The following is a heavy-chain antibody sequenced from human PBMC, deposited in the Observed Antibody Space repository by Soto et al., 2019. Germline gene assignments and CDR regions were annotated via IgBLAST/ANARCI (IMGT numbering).Heavy chain of an antibody. D-gene: IGHD3-22*01. CDR2: IDWDDDK. CDR1: GFSLSTSGMC. V-gene: IGHV2-70*01. CDR3: IRTYYYDSSGYYLFDY. Sequence: SGPTLVNPTHTLTLTCTFSGFSLSTSGMCVSWIRQPPGKALEWLALIDWDDDKYYSTSLKTRLTISKDTSKNQVVLTMTNMDPVDTATYYCIRTYYYDSSGYYLFDYWGQGTLVTVSS. J-gene: IGHJ4*02.